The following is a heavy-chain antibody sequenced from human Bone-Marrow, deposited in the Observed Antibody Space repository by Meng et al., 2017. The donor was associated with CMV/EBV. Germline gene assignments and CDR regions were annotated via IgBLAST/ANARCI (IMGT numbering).Heavy chain of an antibody. J-gene: IGHJ4*02. Sequence: SETLSLTCTVSGGSISSYYWSWIRQPPGKGLEWIGYIYYSGSTNYNPSLKSRVTISVDTSKNQFSLKLSSVTAADTAVYYCARGRRVVPAAVDSNNDYWGQGRLVTVSS. D-gene: IGHD2-2*01. V-gene: IGHV4-59*01. CDR1: GGSISSYY. CDR3: ARGRRVVPAAVDSNNDY. CDR2: IYYSGST.